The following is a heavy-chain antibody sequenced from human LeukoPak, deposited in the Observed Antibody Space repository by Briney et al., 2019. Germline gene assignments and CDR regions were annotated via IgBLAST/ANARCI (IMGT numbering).Heavy chain of an antibody. D-gene: IGHD6-13*01. CDR1: GFSFRTYW. CDR2: IKEDGSEE. Sequence: GGSVRLSCSASGFSFRTYWMSWVRQAPGKGLEWVANIKEDGSEEYYVDSVEGRFTISRDNAKNSLYLQVNSLRAEDTAMYYCARDSAGNDYWGQGTLVTVSS. J-gene: IGHJ4*02. V-gene: IGHV3-7*01. CDR3: ARDSAGNDY.